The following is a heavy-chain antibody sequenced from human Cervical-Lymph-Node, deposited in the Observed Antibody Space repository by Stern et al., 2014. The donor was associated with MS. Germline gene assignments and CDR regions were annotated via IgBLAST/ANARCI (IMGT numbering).Heavy chain of an antibody. J-gene: IGHJ4*02. CDR2: IKQDGSEK. CDR1: GFTFSSYW. V-gene: IGHV3-7*01. CDR3: ARDRGSGSNWGGFDY. Sequence: EVQLVESGGGLVQPGGSLRLSCAASGFTFSSYWMSWVRQAPGKGLEWVANIKQDGSEKYYLDSGKGRFTISRDNAKNSLYLQMNSLRAEDTAVYYCARDRGSGSNWGGFDYWGQGALVTVSS. D-gene: IGHD1-26*01.